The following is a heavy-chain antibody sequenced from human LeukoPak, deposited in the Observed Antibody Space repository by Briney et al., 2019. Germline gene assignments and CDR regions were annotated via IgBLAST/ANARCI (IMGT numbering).Heavy chain of an antibody. V-gene: IGHV6-1*01. J-gene: IGHJ4*02. CDR2: TFYRSKWYN. D-gene: IGHD2-15*01. Sequence: SQTLSLTCAVSGDSVSSDSAAWNWIRQSTSRGLEWLGRTFYRSKWYNDYAVSVKSRITINPDTSKNQFSLQLNSVTPEDTAVYYCARDLSYCNGGTCTGDFDHWGQGALVTVSS. CDR1: GDSVSSDSAA. CDR3: ARDLSYCNGGTCTGDFDH.